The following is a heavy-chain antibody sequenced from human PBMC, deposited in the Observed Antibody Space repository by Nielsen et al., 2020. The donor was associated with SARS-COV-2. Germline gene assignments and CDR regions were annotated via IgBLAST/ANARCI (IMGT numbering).Heavy chain of an antibody. CDR2: INHSGST. D-gene: IGHD3-22*01. CDR3: ARSRYYYDSSGYYYRDRWPSGWSAFDI. V-gene: IGHV4-34*01. Sequence: WIRQPPGKGLEWIGEINHSGSTNYNPSLKSRVTISVDTSKNQFSLKLSSVTAADTAVYYCARSRYYYDSSGYYYRDRWPSGWSAFDIWGQGTMVTVSS. J-gene: IGHJ3*02.